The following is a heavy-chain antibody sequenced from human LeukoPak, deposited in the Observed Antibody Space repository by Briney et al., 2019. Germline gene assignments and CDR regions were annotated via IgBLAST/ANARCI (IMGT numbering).Heavy chain of an antibody. CDR3: AREQWLVYYFDY. Sequence: GGSLRLSCAASGFTFSNYVMQWVRQAPGKGLEWVALIAHDGSNKYYADSVKGRFTISRDNSKNTLYLQMNSLRAEDTAVYYCAREQWLVYYFDYWGQGTLVTVSS. CDR2: IAHDGSNK. D-gene: IGHD6-19*01. V-gene: IGHV3-30*03. J-gene: IGHJ4*02. CDR1: GFTFSNYV.